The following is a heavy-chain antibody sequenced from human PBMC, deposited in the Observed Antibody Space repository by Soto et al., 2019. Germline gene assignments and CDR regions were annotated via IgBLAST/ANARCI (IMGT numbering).Heavy chain of an antibody. Sequence: QVQLVESGGGVVQPGRSLRLSCAASRFTFSSYGMHWVRQAPGKGLEWVAVISHDGTNKWYVDSVKGRFTISRDKSKNTLYLQMDSLRDEDTAVYYCAKNRLANSPYYYYYYGMDVWGQGTTVTVSS. D-gene: IGHD6-25*01. J-gene: IGHJ6*02. CDR1: RFTFSSYG. CDR3: AKNRLANSPYYYYYYGMDV. V-gene: IGHV3-30*18. CDR2: ISHDGTNK.